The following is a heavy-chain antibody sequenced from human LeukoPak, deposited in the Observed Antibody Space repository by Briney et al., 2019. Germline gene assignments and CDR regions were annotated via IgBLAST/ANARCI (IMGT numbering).Heavy chain of an antibody. Sequence: GGSLRLSCAASGFTFSSYSMNWVRQAPGKGLEWVSYISISSSIIYYADSVKGRFTISRDNAKNSLYLQMNSLRAEDTAVYYCARALDYYDSSGWMGYWGQGTLVTVSS. CDR3: ARALDYYDSSGWMGY. V-gene: IGHV3-21*05. CDR1: GFTFSSYS. J-gene: IGHJ4*02. D-gene: IGHD3-22*01. CDR2: ISISSSII.